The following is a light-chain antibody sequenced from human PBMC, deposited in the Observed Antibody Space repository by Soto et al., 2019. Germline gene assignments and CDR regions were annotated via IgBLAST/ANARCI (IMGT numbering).Light chain of an antibody. Sequence: QSVLSQSPSASGTPGQRVTIPCSGSSSNIGSHHVNWYQHLPGTAPKLLIYRSDQRPSGVPDRFTGSKSGTSASLAVSGLRSDDEAVYYCAAWGDSLVFGGGTKLTVL. CDR2: RSD. J-gene: IGLJ2*01. CDR1: SSNIGSHH. CDR3: AAWGDSLV. V-gene: IGLV1-47*01.